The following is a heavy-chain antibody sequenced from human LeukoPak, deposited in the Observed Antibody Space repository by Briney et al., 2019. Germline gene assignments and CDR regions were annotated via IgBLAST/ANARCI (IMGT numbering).Heavy chain of an antibody. Sequence: PSQTLSLTCTVSGGSNSSGGYYWSWIRQHPGKGLEWIGYIYYSGSTYYNPSLKSRVTISVDTSKNQFSLKLSSVTAADTAVYYCARASYYDSSGLTDPYYFDYWGQGTLVTVSS. CDR3: ARASYYDSSGLTDPYYFDY. CDR2: IYYSGST. J-gene: IGHJ4*02. CDR1: GGSNSSGGYY. D-gene: IGHD3-22*01. V-gene: IGHV4-31*03.